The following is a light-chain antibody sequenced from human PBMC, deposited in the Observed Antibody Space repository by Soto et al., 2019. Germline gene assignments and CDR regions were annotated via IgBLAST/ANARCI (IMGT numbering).Light chain of an antibody. CDR3: QQYGRSPAT. J-gene: IGKJ1*01. CDR2: GAS. Sequence: EIVLTQSPGTLSLSPGERDTLSCRASQSVSSNYLAWYQQKPGQAPRLLIFGASSRASGIPDRFSGSGSGTDFTLTIGRLEPEDFAVYYCQQYGRSPATFGQGTKVEIK. CDR1: QSVSSNY. V-gene: IGKV3-20*01.